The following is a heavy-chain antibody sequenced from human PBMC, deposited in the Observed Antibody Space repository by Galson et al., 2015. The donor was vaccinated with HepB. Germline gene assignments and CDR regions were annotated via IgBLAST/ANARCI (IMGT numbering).Heavy chain of an antibody. CDR1: GGSISSGGYS. CDR3: ARAQYSSGWKTNWFDP. V-gene: IGHV4-30-2*01. J-gene: IGHJ5*02. D-gene: IGHD6-19*01. CDR2: IYHSGST. Sequence: TLSLTCAVSGGSISSGGYSWSWIRQPPGKGLEWIGYIYHSGSTYYNPSLKSRVTISVDRSKNQFSLKLSSVTAADTAVYYCARAQYSSGWKTNWFDPWGQGTLVTVSS.